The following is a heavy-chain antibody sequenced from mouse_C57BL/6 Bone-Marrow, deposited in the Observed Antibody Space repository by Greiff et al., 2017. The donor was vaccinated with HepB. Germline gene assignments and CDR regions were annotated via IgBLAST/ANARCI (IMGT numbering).Heavy chain of an antibody. J-gene: IGHJ3*01. V-gene: IGHV1-52*01. CDR2: IDPSDSET. CDR3: ARAEYYGRFAY. CDR1: GYTFTSYW. Sequence: QVQLQQPEAELVRPGSSVKLSCKASGYTFTSYWMHWVKQRPIQGLEWIGNIDPSDSETHYNQKFKDKATLTVDKSSSTAYMQLSSLTSEDSAVYYCARAEYYGRFAYWGQGTLVTVSA. D-gene: IGHD2-1*01.